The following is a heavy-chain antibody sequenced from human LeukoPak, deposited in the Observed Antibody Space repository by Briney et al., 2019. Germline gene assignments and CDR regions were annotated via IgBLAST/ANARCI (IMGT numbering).Heavy chain of an antibody. CDR3: ARGLYCGGDCYSYYFDY. J-gene: IGHJ4*02. CDR2: INPNSGGT. V-gene: IGHV1-2*04. Sequence: GASVKVSCKASGYTFTGYYMHWVRQAPGQGLEWMGWINPNSGGTNYAQKFQGWVTMTRDTSISTAYMELSRLRSDDTAVYYCARGLYCGGDCYSYYFDYWGQGTLVTVSS. D-gene: IGHD2-21*02. CDR1: GYTFTGYY.